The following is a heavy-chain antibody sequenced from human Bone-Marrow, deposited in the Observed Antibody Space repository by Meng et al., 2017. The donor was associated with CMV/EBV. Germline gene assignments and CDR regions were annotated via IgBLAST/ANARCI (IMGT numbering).Heavy chain of an antibody. CDR2: IYHSGST. CDR3: ARGGYRYGFVV. D-gene: IGHD5-18*01. Sequence: GSLRRSCAVSGGSISSSNWWSWVRQPPGKGLEWFGEIYHSGSTNYNPFLKSRVTISVDKSKNQFSLKLSSVTAADTAVYYCARGGYRYGFVVWGQGTTVTVSS. CDR1: GGSISSSNW. J-gene: IGHJ6*01. V-gene: IGHV4-4*02.